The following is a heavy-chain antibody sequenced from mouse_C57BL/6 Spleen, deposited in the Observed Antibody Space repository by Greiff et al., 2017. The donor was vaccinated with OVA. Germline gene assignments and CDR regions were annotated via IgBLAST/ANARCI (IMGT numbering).Heavy chain of an antibody. J-gene: IGHJ4*01. V-gene: IGHV1-61*01. CDR1: GYTFTSYW. CDR3: AGEGEGTDYAMDY. Sequence: QVQLQQPGAELVRPGSSVKLSCKASGYTFTSYWMDWVKQRPGQGLEWIGNIYPSDSETHYNQKFKDKATLTVDKSSSTAYMQLSSLTSEDSAFYYCAGEGEGTDYAMDYWGQGTSVTVSS. CDR2: IYPSDSET. D-gene: IGHD3-3*01.